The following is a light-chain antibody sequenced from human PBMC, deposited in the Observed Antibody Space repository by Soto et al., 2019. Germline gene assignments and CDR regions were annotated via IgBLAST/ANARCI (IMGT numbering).Light chain of an antibody. CDR2: EVS. J-gene: IGLJ3*02. Sequence: QSALTQPASVSGSPGQAITISCTGSRSDVGGYNSVSWYQHHPGKAPKLLIYEVSLRPSEVSNRFSASRSGNTDSLTISGLEADDDADYYCCAYESSDPVMFGGGTKLTVL. V-gene: IGLV2-14*01. CDR3: CAYESSDPVM. CDR1: RSDVGGYNS.